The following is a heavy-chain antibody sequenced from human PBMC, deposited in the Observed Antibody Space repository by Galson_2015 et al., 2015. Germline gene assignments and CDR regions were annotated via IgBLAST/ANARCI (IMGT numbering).Heavy chain of an antibody. CDR1: GFSLSTGGMC. V-gene: IGHV2-70*01. J-gene: IGHJ3*02. D-gene: IGHD3-10*01. CDR3: ARVSGSYTLDAFDI. CDR2: IDWDDDK. Sequence: PALVKPTQTLTLTCTFSGFSLSTGGMCVSWIRQPPGKALEWLALIDWDDDKYYSTSLKTRLTISKDTSKNQVVLTMTNMDPVDTATYYCARVSGSYTLDAFDIWGQGTMVTVSS.